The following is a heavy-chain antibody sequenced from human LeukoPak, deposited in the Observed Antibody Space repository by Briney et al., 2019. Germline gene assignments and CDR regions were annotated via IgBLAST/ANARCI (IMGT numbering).Heavy chain of an antibody. CDR3: ARGSSSGEDIVVVVAALPYFDY. D-gene: IGHD2-15*01. CDR1: GGSFSGYY. Sequence: SETLSLTCAVYGGSFSGYYWSWIRQPPGKGQEWIGEINHSGSTNYNPSLKSRVTISVDTSKNQFSLKLSSVTAADTAVYYCARGSSSGEDIVVVVAALPYFDYWGQGTLVTVSS. V-gene: IGHV4-34*01. J-gene: IGHJ4*02. CDR2: INHSGST.